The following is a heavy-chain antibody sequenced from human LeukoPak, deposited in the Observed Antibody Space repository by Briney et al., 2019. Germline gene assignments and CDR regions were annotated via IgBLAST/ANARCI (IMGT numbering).Heavy chain of an antibody. Sequence: PSETLSLTCTVSGGSISSSSYYWGWIRQPPGKGLEWIGSIYYSGSTYYNPSLKSRVTISVDTSKNQFSLKLSSVTAADTAVYYCARDATVGAIRVAHNFQHWGQGTLVTVSS. CDR3: ARDATVGAIRVAHNFQH. CDR1: GGSISSSSYY. V-gene: IGHV4-39*07. D-gene: IGHD1-26*01. J-gene: IGHJ1*01. CDR2: IYYSGST.